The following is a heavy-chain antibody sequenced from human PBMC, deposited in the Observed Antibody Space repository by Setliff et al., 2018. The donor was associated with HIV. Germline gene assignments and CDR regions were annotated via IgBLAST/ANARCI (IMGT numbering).Heavy chain of an antibody. CDR3: ARGLRQDRSNSDVFDI. CDR1: GYTFSSYD. D-gene: IGHD4-4*01. V-gene: IGHV1-8*02. J-gene: IGHJ3*02. Sequence: ASVKVSCKASGYTFSSYDINWVRQATGQGLAWMGWMNPNSGNTGYAQNFQGRVTMTRNTSISTVYMELTSLRYEDMAVYYCARGLRQDRSNSDVFDIWGQGTVVTVSS. CDR2: MNPNSGNT.